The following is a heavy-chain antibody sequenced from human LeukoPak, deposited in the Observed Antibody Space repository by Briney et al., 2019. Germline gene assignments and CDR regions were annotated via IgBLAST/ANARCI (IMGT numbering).Heavy chain of an antibody. CDR2: INPNSGGT. CDR3: ARVSAPHHYDSSGYYGN. V-gene: IGHV1-2*02. J-gene: IGHJ4*02. Sequence: ASVKVSCKASGYTFTGYYMHWVRQAPGQGLEWMGWINPNSGGTNYAQKFQGRVTMTRDTSISTAYMELSRLRSDDTAVYYCARVSAPHHYDSSGYYGNWGQGTLVTVSS. CDR1: GYTFTGYY. D-gene: IGHD3-22*01.